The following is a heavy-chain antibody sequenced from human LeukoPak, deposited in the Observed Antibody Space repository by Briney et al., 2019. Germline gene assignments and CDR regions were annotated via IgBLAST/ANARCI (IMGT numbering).Heavy chain of an antibody. CDR1: GGSFSSYY. CDR2: IYYSGST. D-gene: IGHD1-26*01. Sequence: SETLSLTCAVYGGSFSSYYWGWIRQPPGKGLEWIGSIYYSGSTYYNPSLKSRVTISVDTSENQFSLKLSSVTAADTAVYYCARQSYSGSYFAECYWGQGTLVTVSS. CDR3: ARQSYSGSYFAECY. J-gene: IGHJ4*02. V-gene: IGHV4-39*01.